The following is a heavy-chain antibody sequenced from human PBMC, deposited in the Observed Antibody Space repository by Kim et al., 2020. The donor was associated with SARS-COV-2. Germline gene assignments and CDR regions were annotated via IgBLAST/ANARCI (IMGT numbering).Heavy chain of an antibody. CDR2: MKEDGSET. Sequence: GGSLRLSCAASGFTFSAYWMSWVRQAPGKRLEWVAYMKEDGSETSYVDSVKGRFTISRDNAKNSLYLQMSSLRPDDTALYYCARAGAANWFDPWGQGTL. CDR3: ARAGAANWFDP. CDR1: GFTFSAYW. D-gene: IGHD6-19*01. J-gene: IGHJ5*02. V-gene: IGHV3-7*03.